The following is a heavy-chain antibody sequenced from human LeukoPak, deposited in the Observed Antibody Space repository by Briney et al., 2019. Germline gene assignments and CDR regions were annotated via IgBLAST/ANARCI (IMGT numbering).Heavy chain of an antibody. CDR3: AKDRRACSSSSCYYRFDY. CDR2: ISDSGGST. Sequence: PGGSLRLSCAASEFTFSSYAMSWVRQAPGKGLEWASAISDSGGSTYYADSVKGRFTISRDNSKNTVYLQMNSLRAEDTAVYYCAKDRRACSSSSCYYRFDYWGQGTLVTVSS. D-gene: IGHD2-2*01. V-gene: IGHV3-23*01. CDR1: EFTFSSYA. J-gene: IGHJ4*02.